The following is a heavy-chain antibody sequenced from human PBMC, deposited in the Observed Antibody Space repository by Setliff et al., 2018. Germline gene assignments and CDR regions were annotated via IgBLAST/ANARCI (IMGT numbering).Heavy chain of an antibody. CDR2: ISNRGST. J-gene: IGHJ4*02. V-gene: IGHV4-59*11. D-gene: IGHD3-3*01. Sequence: PSETLSLTCTVSGDYIGSQYWSWIRQPPGKGLEWIGYISNRGSTDYNPSLKSRVTISEDTSRSQFSLKLTSVTTADTAVYYCALSDHYPFYYDYWGLGTLVTV. CDR1: GDYIGSQY. CDR3: ALSDHYPFYYDY.